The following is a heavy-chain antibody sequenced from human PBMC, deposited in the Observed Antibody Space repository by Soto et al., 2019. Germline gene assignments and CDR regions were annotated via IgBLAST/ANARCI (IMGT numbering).Heavy chain of an antibody. CDR3: ARVGFDSILGVVKSFYFDY. V-gene: IGHV4-38-2*01. CDR1: GYSISSSYY. D-gene: IGHD3-3*02. Sequence: SETLSLTCAVSGYSISSSYYWGWIRQPPGKGLEWIGSIYHSGNTFYNPSLKSRVTISVDTSKNQFSLNLNSVTAADTAVYYCARVGFDSILGVVKSFYFDYWGQGTLGTVSS. CDR2: IYHSGNT. J-gene: IGHJ4*02.